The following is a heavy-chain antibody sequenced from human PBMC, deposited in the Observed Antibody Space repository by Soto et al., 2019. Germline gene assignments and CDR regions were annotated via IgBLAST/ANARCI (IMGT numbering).Heavy chain of an antibody. J-gene: IGHJ6*02. D-gene: IGHD2-21*02. CDR3: ARADRTLVTSYSLDV. CDR2: INHSGTI. V-gene: IGHV4-34*01. Sequence: PSETLSLTCAVYVGCLSGYYWTWIRQPPGKGLEWIGEINHSGTINFNPSLKSRLTISLDTSKRHFSLKLSSVTDADTAAYYCARADRTLVTSYSLDVWGQGTTVTVSS. CDR1: VGCLSGYY.